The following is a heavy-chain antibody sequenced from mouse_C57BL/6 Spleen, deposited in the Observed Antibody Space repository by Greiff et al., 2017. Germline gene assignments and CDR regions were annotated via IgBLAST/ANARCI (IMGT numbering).Heavy chain of an antibody. Sequence: QVQLQQPGAELVRPGSSVKLSCKASGYTFTSYWMHWVKQRPIQGLEWIGNIDPSDSETHYNQKFKDKATLTVDKSSSTAYMQLSSLTSEDSAVYYCARNYGSSLYYAMDYWVQGTSVTVSS. V-gene: IGHV1-52*01. CDR1: GYTFTSYW. D-gene: IGHD1-1*01. CDR2: IDPSDSET. CDR3: ARNYGSSLYYAMDY. J-gene: IGHJ4*01.